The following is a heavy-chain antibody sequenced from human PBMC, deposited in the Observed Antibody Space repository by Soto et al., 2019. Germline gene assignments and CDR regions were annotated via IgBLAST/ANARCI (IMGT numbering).Heavy chain of an antibody. CDR1: GYIFTSYA. CDR3: ARESLWFGELLSYFDQ. J-gene: IGHJ4*02. CDR2: INAGNGNR. D-gene: IGHD3-10*01. V-gene: IGHV1-3*01. Sequence: ASVKVSCKASGYIFTSYAIHWVRQAPGQRLEWMGWINAGNGNRRYSENFQGRVTITGDTSASTAYMELSSLRSEDTAVYYCARESLWFGELLSYFDQWGQGTMVTVSS.